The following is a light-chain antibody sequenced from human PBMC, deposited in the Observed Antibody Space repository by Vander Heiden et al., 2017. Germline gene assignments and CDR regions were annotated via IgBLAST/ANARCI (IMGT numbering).Light chain of an antibody. CDR3: QQSSNWPWT. J-gene: IGKJ1*01. Sequence: EIVLTQSPATLSLSPGERATLSCRASQSVSSYLAWYQQKPGQAPRLLIYDASNRATGIPARFGGSGSGTDFTLTISSLEPEDFAVYYCQQSSNWPWTFGQGTKVEIK. V-gene: IGKV3-11*01. CDR1: QSVSSY. CDR2: DAS.